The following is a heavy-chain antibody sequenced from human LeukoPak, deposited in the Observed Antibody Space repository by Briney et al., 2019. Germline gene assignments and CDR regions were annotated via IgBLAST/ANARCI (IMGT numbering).Heavy chain of an antibody. CDR3: ARVSEMATIIDAFDI. V-gene: IGHV1-46*01. CDR1: GYTFTSYY. J-gene: IGHJ3*02. CDR2: INPSGGST. Sequence: GASVKVSCKASGYTFTSYYMHWVRQAPGQGLEWMGIINPSGGSTSYAQKFQGRVTMTRDTSTSTVYMQLSSLRSEDTAVYYCARVSEMATIIDAFDIWGQGTMVTVSS. D-gene: IGHD5-24*01.